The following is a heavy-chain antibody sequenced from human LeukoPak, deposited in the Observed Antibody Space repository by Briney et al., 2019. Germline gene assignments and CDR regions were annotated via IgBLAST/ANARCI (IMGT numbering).Heavy chain of an antibody. J-gene: IGHJ4*02. Sequence: GGSLRLSCAASGFTFSSDWMHWVRQAPGKGLVWVSRINSDESSTSYADSVKGRFTISRDNAKSTLCLQMNSLRAEDTAVYYCAREGSGWYYFDYRGQGTLVTVSS. CDR1: GFTFSSDW. CDR2: INSDESST. V-gene: IGHV3-74*01. CDR3: AREGSGWYYFDY. D-gene: IGHD6-19*01.